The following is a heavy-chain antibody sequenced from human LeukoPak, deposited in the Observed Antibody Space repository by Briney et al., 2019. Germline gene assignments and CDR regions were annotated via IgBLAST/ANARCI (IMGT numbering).Heavy chain of an antibody. CDR1: GGSISSYY. J-gene: IGHJ5*02. V-gene: IGHV4-4*07. CDR3: ARVRNYVNWFDP. D-gene: IGHD1-7*01. CDR2: IYTSGST. Sequence: SETLSLTCTVSGGSISSYYWSWIRQPAGKGLEWIGRIYTSGSTNYNPSLKSRVTISVDTSKNQFSLKLSSVTAADTAVYYCARVRNYVNWFDPWGQGTLVTVSS.